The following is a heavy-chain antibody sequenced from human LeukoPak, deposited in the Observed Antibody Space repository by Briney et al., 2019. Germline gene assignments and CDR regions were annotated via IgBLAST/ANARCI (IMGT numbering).Heavy chain of an antibody. CDR3: ATQGLGILTGTMVSDAFDI. CDR1: GYTLTELS. V-gene: IGHV1-24*01. D-gene: IGHD1-7*01. CDR2: FDPEDGET. J-gene: IGHJ3*02. Sequence: ASVKVSCKVSGYTLTELSMHWVRQAPGKGLEWMGGFDPEDGETIYAQKFQGRVTMTEDTSTDTAYMELSSLRSEDTAVYYCATQGLGILTGTMVSDAFDIWGQGTMVTVSS.